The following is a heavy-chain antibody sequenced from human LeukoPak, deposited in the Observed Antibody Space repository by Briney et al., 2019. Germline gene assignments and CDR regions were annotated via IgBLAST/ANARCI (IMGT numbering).Heavy chain of an antibody. CDR3: XXXXXYNYDSSYSGLGDS. CDR1: GFTFSDYW. D-gene: IGHD3-22*01. CDR2: IRKDGSEK. V-gene: IGHV3-7*03. J-gene: IGHJ4*02. Sequence: GGSLRLSCAASGFTFSDYWMSWLRQAPGKGLEWVANIRKDGSEKHYVDSVKGRFTISRDNAKKSLYLQMNSLRGEDTAVYYXXXXXXYNYDSSYSGLGDSWGQGTLVTVSS.